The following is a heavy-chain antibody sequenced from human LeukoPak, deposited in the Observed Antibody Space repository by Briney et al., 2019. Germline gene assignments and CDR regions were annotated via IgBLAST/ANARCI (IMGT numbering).Heavy chain of an antibody. V-gene: IGHV3-30-3*01. CDR2: ISYDGSNK. CDR1: GFTFSSYA. CDR3: ARVRSGFYVDY. D-gene: IGHD3-3*01. Sequence: GGSLRLSCAASGFTFSSYAMHWVRQAPGKGLEWVAVISYDGSNKYYADSVKGRFTISRDNAKNSLYLQMNSLRAEDTAVYYCARVRSGFYVDYWGQGTLVTVSS. J-gene: IGHJ4*02.